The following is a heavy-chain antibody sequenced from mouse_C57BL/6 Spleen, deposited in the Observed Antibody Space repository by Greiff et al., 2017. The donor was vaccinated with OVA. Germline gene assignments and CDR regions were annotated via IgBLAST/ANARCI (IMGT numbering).Heavy chain of an antibody. CDR3: ARSGDFDY. D-gene: IGHD3-1*01. CDR1: GYTFTDYY. J-gene: IGHJ2*01. V-gene: IGHV1-26*01. Sequence: VQLQQSGPELVKPGASVKISCKASGYTFTDYYMNWVKQSHGKSLEWIGDINPNNGGTSYNQKFKGKATLTVDKSSSTAYMELRSLTSEDSAVYYCARSGDFDYWGQGTTLTVSS. CDR2: INPNNGGT.